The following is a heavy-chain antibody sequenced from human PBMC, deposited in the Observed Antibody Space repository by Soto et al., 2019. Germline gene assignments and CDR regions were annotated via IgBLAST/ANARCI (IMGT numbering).Heavy chain of an antibody. J-gene: IGHJ4*02. CDR1: GGTFSSYA. Sequence: QVQLVQSGAEVKKPGSSVKVSCKASGGTFSSYAISWVRQAPGQGLEWMGGIIPIFGTANYAQKFQGRVTITADESTSTAYMELSSLRSEDTAVYYCARGGYCSSTSCSPYYFAYWGQGTLVTVSS. D-gene: IGHD2-2*01. CDR3: ARGGYCSSTSCSPYYFAY. CDR2: IIPIFGTA. V-gene: IGHV1-69*01.